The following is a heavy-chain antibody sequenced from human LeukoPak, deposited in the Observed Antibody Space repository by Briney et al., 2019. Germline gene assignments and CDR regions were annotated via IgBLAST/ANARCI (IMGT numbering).Heavy chain of an antibody. D-gene: IGHD5-24*01. CDR2: ISSSSSYI. J-gene: IGHJ4*02. V-gene: IGHV3-21*01. Sequence: GGSLRLSCAASGFTFSSYSMNWVRQAPGKGLEWVSSISSSSSYIYYADSVKGRFTISRDNAKSSLYLQMNSLRVEDTAVYYCARETRWDFDNWGQGTLVTVSS. CDR3: ARETRWDFDN. CDR1: GFTFSSYS.